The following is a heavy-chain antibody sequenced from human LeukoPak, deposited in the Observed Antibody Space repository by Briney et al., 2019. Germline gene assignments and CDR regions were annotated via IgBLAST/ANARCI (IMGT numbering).Heavy chain of an antibody. CDR2: IKSKTDGGTT. CDR3: TTGDGEINGSGWYLSGFDY. D-gene: IGHD6-19*01. Sequence: GGSLRLSCAASRFTFSNYGVNWVRQAPGKGLEWVGRIKSKTDGGTTDYAAPVKGRFTISRDDSKNTLYLQMNSLKTEDTAVYYCTTGDGEINGSGWYLSGFDYWGQGTLVTVSS. V-gene: IGHV3-15*07. CDR1: RFTFSNYG. J-gene: IGHJ4*02.